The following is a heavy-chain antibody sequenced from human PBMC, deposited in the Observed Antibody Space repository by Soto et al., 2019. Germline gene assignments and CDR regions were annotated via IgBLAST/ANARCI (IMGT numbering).Heavy chain of an antibody. J-gene: IGHJ6*02. CDR2: IYPGDSDT. CDR1: GHSFTRYW. CDR3: ARGGYCSGGSCLFRYYYGMDV. D-gene: IGHD2-15*01. Sequence: ESMTISCTCSGHSFTRYWIGWVRQMPGKGLEWMGIIYPGDSDTRYSPSFQGQVTISADKSISTAYLQWSSLKASDTAMYYCARGGYCSGGSCLFRYYYGMDVWGQGTTVTVSS. V-gene: IGHV5-51*01.